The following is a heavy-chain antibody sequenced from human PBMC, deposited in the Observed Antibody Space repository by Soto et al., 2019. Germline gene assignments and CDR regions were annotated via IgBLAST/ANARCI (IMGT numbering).Heavy chain of an antibody. CDR3: KTVHPTDTSAGGSRWYEYYGMDV. V-gene: IGHV1-69*01. CDR1: GGTFSSYA. Sequence: SVNVSFKASGGTFSSYAISWVRQAPGQELELMGGISPIFGTANYAQKLQRRVTITADGSTSTAYIELSSMRSEETAVYYFKTVHPTDTSAGGSRWYEYYGMDVWGHRTTVTDS. D-gene: IGHD6-19*01. CDR2: ISPIFGTA. J-gene: IGHJ6*02.